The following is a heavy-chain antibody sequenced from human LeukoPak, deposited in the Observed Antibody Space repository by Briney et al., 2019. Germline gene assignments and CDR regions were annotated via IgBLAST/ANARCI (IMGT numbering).Heavy chain of an antibody. J-gene: IGHJ4*02. Sequence: SETLSLTCAVYGGSFSDYYWSWIRQPPGEGLEWIGEINHSGSTNYNPSLKSRVTISVDTSKNQFSLKLSSVTAADTAVYYCARDSTYYYDSGSSGPHYFDNWGQGTLVTVSS. D-gene: IGHD3-10*01. CDR2: INHSGST. CDR3: ARDSTYYYDSGSSGPHYFDN. V-gene: IGHV4-34*01. CDR1: GGSFSDYY.